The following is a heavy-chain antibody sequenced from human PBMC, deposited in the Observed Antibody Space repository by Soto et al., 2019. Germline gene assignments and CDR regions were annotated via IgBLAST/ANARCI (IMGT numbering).Heavy chain of an antibody. CDR3: ARGLYCSSTSCYADYYYYYYMDV. CDR2: MNPNSGNT. CDR1: GYTFTSYD. V-gene: IGHV1-8*01. J-gene: IGHJ6*03. D-gene: IGHD2-2*01. Sequence: VKVSCKASGYTFTSYDITWVRQATGQGLEWMGWMNPNSGNTGYAQKFQGRVTMTRNTSISTAYMELSSLRSEDTAVYYCARGLYCSSTSCYADYYYYYYMDVWGKGTTVTVSS.